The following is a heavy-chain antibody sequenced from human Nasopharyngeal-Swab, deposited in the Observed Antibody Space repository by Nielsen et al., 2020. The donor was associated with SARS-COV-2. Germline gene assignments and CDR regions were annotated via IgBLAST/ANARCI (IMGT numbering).Heavy chain of an antibody. CDR1: GYTFTGYY. CDR3: ARDLYSSSSTPDY. Sequence: ASVKVSCNASGYTFTGYYMHWVRQAPGQGLEWMGRINPNSGGTNYAQKFQGRVTMTRDTSISTAYMELSRLRSDDTAVYYCARDLYSSSSTPDYWGQGTLVTVSS. D-gene: IGHD6-6*01. J-gene: IGHJ4*02. CDR2: INPNSGGT. V-gene: IGHV1-2*06.